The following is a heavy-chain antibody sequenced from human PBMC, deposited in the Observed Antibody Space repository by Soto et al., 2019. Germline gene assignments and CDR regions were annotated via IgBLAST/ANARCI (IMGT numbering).Heavy chain of an antibody. V-gene: IGHV3-7*01. J-gene: IGHJ6*02. Sequence: EVQLVESGGGLVQPGGSLRLSCAASGFTFSSYWMSWVRQAPGTGMEWVANIKQDGSEKYYVDSVKGRFTISRDNANNSRYLQINSLRAEDTGVSYCARSSRTVTSRAYSMAVWGQGTTVTVSS. CDR3: ARSSRTVTSRAYSMAV. D-gene: IGHD4-17*01. CDR2: IKQDGSEK. CDR1: GFTFSSYW.